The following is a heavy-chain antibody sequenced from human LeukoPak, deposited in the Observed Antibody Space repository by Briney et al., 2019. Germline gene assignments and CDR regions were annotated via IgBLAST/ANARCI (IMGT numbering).Heavy chain of an antibody. Sequence: GGSLRLSCAASGFTFTTYAMTWVRQAPGKGLEWVSTITNTAVTTYYADSVKGRFTISRDNSKNNVYLQMNSLTVEDTAVYYCAKGQTYYASGSYKPHWGQGTLVTVSS. D-gene: IGHD3-10*01. CDR1: GFTFTTYA. CDR2: ITNTAVTT. CDR3: AKGQTYYASGSYKPH. J-gene: IGHJ4*02. V-gene: IGHV3-23*01.